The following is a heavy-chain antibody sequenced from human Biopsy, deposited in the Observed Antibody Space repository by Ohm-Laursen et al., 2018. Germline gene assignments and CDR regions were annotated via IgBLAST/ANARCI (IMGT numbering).Heavy chain of an antibody. J-gene: IGHJ3*02. D-gene: IGHD6-19*01. V-gene: IGHV4-59*08. CDR1: GGSISGSS. CDR3: AKHGSGWTGDDALHI. CDR2: ISYSGST. Sequence: SETLSLTCTVSGGSISGSSWSWIRQAPGRGLDWVGYISYSGSTSNTPSLKSRITISVDTSKNQISLKVTSVTAADTAVYYCAKHGSGWTGDDALHIWGQGTMVTVSS.